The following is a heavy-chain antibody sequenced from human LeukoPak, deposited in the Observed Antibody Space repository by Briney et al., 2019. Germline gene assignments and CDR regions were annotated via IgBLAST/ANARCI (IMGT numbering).Heavy chain of an antibody. V-gene: IGHV1-69*05. CDR1: GGTFSSYA. CDR2: IIPIFGTA. J-gene: IGHJ4*02. CDR3: ARELFSAGAN. D-gene: IGHD1-26*01. Sequence: SAVKVSCKASGGTFSSYAISWVRQAPGQGLEWMGGIIPIFGTANYAQKFQGRVTITTDESTSTAYMELSSLRSEDTAVYYCARELFSAGANWGQGTLVTVSS.